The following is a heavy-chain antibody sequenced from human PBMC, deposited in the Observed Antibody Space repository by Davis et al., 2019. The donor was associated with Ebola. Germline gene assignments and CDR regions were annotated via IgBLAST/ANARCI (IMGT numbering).Heavy chain of an antibody. D-gene: IGHD6-13*01. V-gene: IGHV3-64D*08. J-gene: IGHJ4*02. CDR3: VKGIAAAGTYY. CDR1: GFTFSSYA. Sequence: GESLKISCAASGFTFSSYAMHWVRQAPGKGLEYVSDISSNGGSTYYADSVKGRFTISRDNSKNTLYLQMSRLRAKDTAVYYCVKGIAAAGTYYWGQGTLVTVSS. CDR2: ISSNGGST.